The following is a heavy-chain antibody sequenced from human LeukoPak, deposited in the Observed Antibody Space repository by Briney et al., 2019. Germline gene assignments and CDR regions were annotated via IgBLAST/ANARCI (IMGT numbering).Heavy chain of an antibody. V-gene: IGHV1-18*01. CDR2: ISAYNGNT. CDR3: ARDLMTTVTTGEFDP. J-gene: IGHJ5*02. Sequence: APVKVSCKASGYTFTSYGISWVRQAPGQGLEWMGWISAYNGNTNYAQKLQGRVTMTTDTSTSTAYMELSSLRSEDTAVYYCARDLMTTVTTGEFDPWGQGTLVTVSS. CDR1: GYTFTSYG. D-gene: IGHD4-17*01.